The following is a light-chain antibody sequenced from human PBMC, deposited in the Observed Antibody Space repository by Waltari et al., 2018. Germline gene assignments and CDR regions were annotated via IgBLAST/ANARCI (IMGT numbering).Light chain of an antibody. CDR1: QSVLYSSNNKNY. CDR3: QQYYSIWT. J-gene: IGKJ1*01. CDR2: WAS. V-gene: IGKV4-1*01. Sequence: DIVMTQSPDSLAVSLGERATIHCQSSQSVLYSSNNKNYLAWYQQKPGQPPKLLIYWASTRESGVPDRFSGSGSGTDFTLTISSLQAEDVAVYYCQQYYSIWTFGQGTKVEIK.